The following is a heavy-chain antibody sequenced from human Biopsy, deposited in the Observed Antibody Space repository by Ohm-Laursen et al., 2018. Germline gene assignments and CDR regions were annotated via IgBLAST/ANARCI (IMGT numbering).Heavy chain of an antibody. V-gene: IGHV1-69*04. CDR3: AADADGYYTEFDY. Sequence: SVKVSCKASGGPSSNYAFSWVRQAPGQGLEWVGRIVPILGHLNYAQRFQGRVSTTADKSTTYAYMELSRLTSGDTAVYYCAADADGYYTEFDYWGPGTLVTVSS. J-gene: IGHJ4*02. CDR1: GGPSSNYA. D-gene: IGHD3-3*01. CDR2: IVPILGHL.